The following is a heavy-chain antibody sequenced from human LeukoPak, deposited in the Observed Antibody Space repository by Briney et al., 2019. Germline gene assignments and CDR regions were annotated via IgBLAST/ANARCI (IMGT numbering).Heavy chain of an antibody. CDR3: ARAMGVVVTSDAFDI. Sequence: PSETLSLTCTVSGGSISSYYWSWIRQPPGKGLEWIGYIYYSGSTNYNPSLKSRVTISVDTSKNQFSLKLSSVTAADTAVYYCARAMGVVVTSDAFDIWGQGTMVTVSS. J-gene: IGHJ3*02. V-gene: IGHV4-59*12. D-gene: IGHD3-22*01. CDR2: IYYSGST. CDR1: GGSISSYY.